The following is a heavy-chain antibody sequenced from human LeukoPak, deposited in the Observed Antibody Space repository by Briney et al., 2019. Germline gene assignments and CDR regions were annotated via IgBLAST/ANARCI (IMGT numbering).Heavy chain of an antibody. CDR1: GFTFSTYG. D-gene: IGHD4-23*01. CDR2: IGGSGVST. J-gene: IGHJ4*02. V-gene: IGHV3-23*01. Sequence: GGSLRLSCAAAGFTFSTYGMTWVRQAPGKGLEWVSAIGGSGVSTYYADSVKGRFTISRDNSRNTLYLQMNSLRAEDTAVYYCARSTVVIPRLDYWGQGTLVTVSS. CDR3: ARSTVVIPRLDY.